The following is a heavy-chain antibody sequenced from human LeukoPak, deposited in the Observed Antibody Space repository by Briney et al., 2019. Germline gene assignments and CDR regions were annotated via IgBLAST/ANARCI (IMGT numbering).Heavy chain of an antibody. J-gene: IGHJ4*02. Sequence: ASVKVSCKASGYTFTSYSINWVRQAPGQGLEWMGWISPYSGNTNYAHKVQGRVTMTTDTSTSTANMELRSLRSDDTAVYYCARGGGSAATGLDYWGQGTLVTVST. V-gene: IGHV1-18*01. CDR3: ARGGGSAATGLDY. D-gene: IGHD6-13*01. CDR1: GYTFTSYS. CDR2: ISPYSGNT.